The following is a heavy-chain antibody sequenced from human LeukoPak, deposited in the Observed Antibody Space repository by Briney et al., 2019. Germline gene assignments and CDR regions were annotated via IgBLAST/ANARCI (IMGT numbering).Heavy chain of an antibody. CDR3: ARTYYDILTGYNPYFDY. Sequence: PGRSLRLSCAASGFTFSSYAMHWVRQAPGKWLEWVAVISYDGSNNYYADSVKGRFTISRDNSKNTLYLQMNSLRAEDTAVYYCARTYYDILTGYNPYFDYWGQGILVTVSS. J-gene: IGHJ4*02. V-gene: IGHV3-30*04. D-gene: IGHD3-9*01. CDR1: GFTFSSYA. CDR2: ISYDGSNN.